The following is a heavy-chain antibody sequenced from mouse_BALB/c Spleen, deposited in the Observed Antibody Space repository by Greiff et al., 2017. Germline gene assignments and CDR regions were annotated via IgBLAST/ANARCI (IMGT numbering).Heavy chain of an antibody. CDR1: GFTFSSYT. V-gene: IGHV5-6-4*01. CDR3: TTMITTNYAMDY. Sequence: EVKVEESGGGLVKPGGSLKLSCAASGFTFSSYTMSWVRQTPEKRLEWVATISSGGSYTYYPDSVKGRFTISRDNAKNTLYLQMSSLKSEDTAMYYCTTMITTNYAMDYWGQGTSVTVSS. J-gene: IGHJ4*01. D-gene: IGHD2-4*01. CDR2: ISSGGSYT.